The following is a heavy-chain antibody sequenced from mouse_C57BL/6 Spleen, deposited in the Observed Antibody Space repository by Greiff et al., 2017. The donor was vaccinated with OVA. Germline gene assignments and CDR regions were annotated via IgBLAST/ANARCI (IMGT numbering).Heavy chain of an antibody. Sequence: VQLQQSGAELVRPGTSVKVSCKASGYAFTNYLIEWVKQRPGQGLEWIGVINPGSGGTNYNEKFKGKATLTADKSSSTAYMQLSSLTSEDSAVYFCARLYGNYPFDCWGQGTTLTVSS. V-gene: IGHV1-54*01. D-gene: IGHD2-1*01. CDR2: INPGSGGT. CDR3: ARLYGNYPFDC. CDR1: GYAFTNYL. J-gene: IGHJ2*01.